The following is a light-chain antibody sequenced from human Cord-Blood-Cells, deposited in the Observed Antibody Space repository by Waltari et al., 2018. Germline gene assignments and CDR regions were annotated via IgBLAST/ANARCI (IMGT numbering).Light chain of an antibody. V-gene: IGLV2-14*01. J-gene: IGLJ3*02. CDR1: SSDAGGYNY. CDR3: SSYTSSSTLV. CDR2: DVS. Sequence: QSALTHPAPVAGSPAQSITISCTGTSSDAGGYNYVSWYQQHPGKAPKLMIYDVSNRPSGVSNRFSGSKSGNTASLTISGLQAEDEADYYCSSYTSSSTLVFGGGTKLTVL.